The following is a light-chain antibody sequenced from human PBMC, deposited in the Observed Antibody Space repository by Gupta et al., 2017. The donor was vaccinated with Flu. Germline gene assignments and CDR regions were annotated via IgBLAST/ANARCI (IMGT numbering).Light chain of an antibody. J-gene: IGLJ2*01. CDR1: SSDIASYNY. CDR2: DVT. Sequence: QSALTQPASVSGSPGQSITISCTGTSSDIASYNYLSWYQQHPGKAPKLLIYDVTNRPSGISNRFSGSKSGDTASLTISGLQGEDEADYYCSSCTSSTTLVFGGGTKLTVL. V-gene: IGLV2-14*01. CDR3: SSCTSSTTLV.